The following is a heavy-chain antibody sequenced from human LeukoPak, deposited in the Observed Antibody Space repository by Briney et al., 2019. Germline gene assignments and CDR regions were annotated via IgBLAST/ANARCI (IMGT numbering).Heavy chain of an antibody. V-gene: IGHV4-38-2*02. J-gene: IGHJ4*02. D-gene: IGHD1-7*01. Sequence: SETLSLTCSVSGYPISRGYYWGWIRPPPGKGLEWIGSMWHSDSPYFNPSLKSRVIISADTSKNQFFLNLTSVAAADTAVYYCARGELGEFDSWGQGTLVTVSS. CDR2: MWHSDSP. CDR3: ARGELGEFDS. CDR1: GYPISRGYY.